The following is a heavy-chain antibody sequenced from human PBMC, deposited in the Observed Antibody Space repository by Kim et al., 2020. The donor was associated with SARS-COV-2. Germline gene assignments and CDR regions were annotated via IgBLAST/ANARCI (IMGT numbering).Heavy chain of an antibody. J-gene: IGHJ6*01. CDR1: GGSFSGYY. D-gene: IGHD3-10*01. V-gene: IGHV4-34*01. CDR3: ARGYYYGSGSYYNPNYYY. CDR2: INHSGST. Sequence: SETLSLTCAVYGGSFSGYYWSWIRQPPEKGLEWIGEINHSGSTNYNPSLKSRVTISVDTSKNQFSLKLSSVTAADTAVYYCARGYYYGSGSYYNPNYYY.